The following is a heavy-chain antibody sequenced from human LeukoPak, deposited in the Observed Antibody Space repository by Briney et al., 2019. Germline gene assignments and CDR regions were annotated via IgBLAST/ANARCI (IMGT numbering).Heavy chain of an antibody. CDR3: VRDLGGRSGH. J-gene: IGHJ4*02. CDR2: INEDGSTT. D-gene: IGHD1-26*01. Sequence: GGSLRLSCAASGFTFSSNWMHWVRHAPGKGLVWVSRINEDGSTTNYADSVKGRSTIFRDNAKNTLYLQMNSLRAEDTAVYYCVRDLGGRSGHWGQGTLVTVSS. CDR1: GFTFSSNW. V-gene: IGHV3-74*01.